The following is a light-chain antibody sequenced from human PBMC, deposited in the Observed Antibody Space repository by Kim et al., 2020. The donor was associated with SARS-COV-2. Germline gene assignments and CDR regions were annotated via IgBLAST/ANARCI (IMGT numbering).Light chain of an antibody. CDR3: SSYTSSSTYVV. CDR2: DVS. CDR1: SSDVGGYNY. Sequence: QSITISCTGTSSDVGGYNYVSWYQQHPGKAPKLMIYDVSKRPSGVSNRFSGSKSGNTASLTISGLRAEDEADYYCSSYTSSSTYVVFGGGTQLTVL. J-gene: IGLJ2*01. V-gene: IGLV2-14*04.